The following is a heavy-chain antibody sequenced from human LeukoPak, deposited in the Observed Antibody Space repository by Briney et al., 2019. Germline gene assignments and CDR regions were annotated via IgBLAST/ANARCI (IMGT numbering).Heavy chain of an antibody. D-gene: IGHD3-10*01. CDR1: GGSISSSSYY. Sequence: SETLSLSCTVSGGSISSSSYYWGWIRQPPGKGLEWIGSIYYSGSTYYNPSLKSRVTISVDTSKNQFSLKLSSVTAADTAVYYCARELMVRGVDNWFDPWGQGTLVTVSS. V-gene: IGHV4-39*07. J-gene: IGHJ5*02. CDR3: ARELMVRGVDNWFDP. CDR2: IYYSGST.